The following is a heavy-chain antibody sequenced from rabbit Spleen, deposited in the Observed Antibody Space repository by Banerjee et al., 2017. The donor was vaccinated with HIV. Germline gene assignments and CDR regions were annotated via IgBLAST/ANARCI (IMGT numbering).Heavy chain of an antibody. CDR2: LSTSSGET. J-gene: IGHJ4*01. D-gene: IGHD8-1*01. CDR1: GFTLSSYW. V-gene: IGHV1S40*01. Sequence: QSLEESGGDLVKPGASLTLTCTTSGFTLSSYWMCWVRQAPGKGLEWIGCLSTSSGETYYASWAKGRVIMSKTSSTTVTLQMTSLTVADTATYFCTRGDPISQDAVGGYGQWGPGTLVTVS. CDR3: TRGDPISQDAVGGYGQ.